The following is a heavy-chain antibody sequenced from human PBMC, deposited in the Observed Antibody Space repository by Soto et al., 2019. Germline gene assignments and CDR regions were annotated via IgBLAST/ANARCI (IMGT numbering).Heavy chain of an antibody. D-gene: IGHD5-12*01. CDR3: AKEKLGYSGYVGAFDI. J-gene: IGHJ3*02. CDR2: IYYSGST. Sequence: SETLSLTCTVSGGSISSYYWSWIRQPPGKGLEWIGYIYYSGSTNYNPSLQSRVTISVDTSKNQFSLKLSSVTAADTAVYYCAKEKLGYSGYVGAFDIWGQGTMVTVSS. CDR1: GGSISSYY. V-gene: IGHV4-59*01.